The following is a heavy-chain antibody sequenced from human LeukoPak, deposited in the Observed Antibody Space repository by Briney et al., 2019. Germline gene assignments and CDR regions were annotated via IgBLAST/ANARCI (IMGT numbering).Heavy chain of an antibody. CDR3: AKDRRAGSYDY. Sequence: PGGSLRLSCAASGFTFNDYDINWVRQVPGKGLEWVSGINWNSVHIGYADSVRGRFTISRDSAKNTLYLQMNSLRAEDTAVYYCAKDRRAGSYDYWGQGTLVTVSS. V-gene: IGHV3-9*01. CDR1: GFTFNDYD. D-gene: IGHD3-10*01. J-gene: IGHJ4*02. CDR2: INWNSVHI.